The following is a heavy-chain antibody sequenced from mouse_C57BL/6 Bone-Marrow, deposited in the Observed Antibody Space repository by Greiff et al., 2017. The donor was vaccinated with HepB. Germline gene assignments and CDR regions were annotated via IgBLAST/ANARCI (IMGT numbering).Heavy chain of an antibody. V-gene: IGHV10-1*01. CDR1: GFSFNTYA. Sequence: EVQLVESGGGLVQPKGSLKLSCAASGFSFNTYAMNWVRQAPGKGLEWVARIRSKSNNYATYYADSVKDRFTISRDDSESMLYLQMNNLKTEDTAMYYCVSPYDGYYPWFAYWGQGTLVTVSA. J-gene: IGHJ3*01. CDR3: VSPYDGYYPWFAY. D-gene: IGHD2-3*01. CDR2: IRSKSNNYAT.